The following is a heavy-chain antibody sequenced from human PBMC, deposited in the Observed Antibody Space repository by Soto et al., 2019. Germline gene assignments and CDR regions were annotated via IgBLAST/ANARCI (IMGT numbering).Heavy chain of an antibody. V-gene: IGHV3-21*06. CDR3: ARDSDCHSTSCFFPPHV. CDR2: ISGGGSYI. D-gene: IGHD2-2*01. J-gene: IGHJ6*02. Sequence: GGSLRLSCSASGFTFSDENMSWVRQVPGKGLEWVSGISGGGSYIFYADSVQGRFSISRDNAKNSLILEMNSLRVEDTAVYYCARDSDCHSTSCFFPPHVWGQGTTVTVS. CDR1: GFTFSDEN.